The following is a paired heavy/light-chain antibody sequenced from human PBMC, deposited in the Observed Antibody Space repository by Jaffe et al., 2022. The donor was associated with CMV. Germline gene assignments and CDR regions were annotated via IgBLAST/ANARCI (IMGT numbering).Light chain of an antibody. Sequence: IVLTQSPATLSLSPGERATLSCRTSQSVSSNLAWYQQKSGQAPRLLVYGASTRATGIPARFSGSGSGTDFTLTISSLQSEDFAVYYCQQYNDWPLYIFGQGTKLEIK. J-gene: IGKJ2*01. CDR1: QSVSSN. V-gene: IGKV3-15*01. CDR2: GAS. CDR3: QQYNDWPLYI.
Heavy chain of an antibody. CDR3: ARSCRIYDDVWGNYRALYYFDY. V-gene: IGHV2-26*01. CDR2: IFSNDEE. CDR1: GFSLSDPRMG. D-gene: IGHD3-16*02. Sequence: QVTLKESGPALVKPTETLTLTCTVSGFSLSDPRMGVSWIRQVPGKALEWLAHIFSNDEEAYRTSLKSRLTLSKDTAKKQVVLIMTNTDPVDTATYYCARSCRIYDDVWGNYRALYYFDYWGQGIQVTVSS. J-gene: IGHJ4*02.